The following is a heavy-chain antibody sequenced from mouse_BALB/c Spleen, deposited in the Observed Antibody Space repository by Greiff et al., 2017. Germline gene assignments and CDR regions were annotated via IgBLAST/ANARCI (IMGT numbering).Heavy chain of an antibody. CDR1: GFTFSSYA. CDR2: ISSGGSYT. Sequence: EVKVMESGGGLVKPGGSLKLSCAASGFTFSSYAMSWVRQTPEKRLEWVATISSGGSYTYYPDSVKGRFTISRDNAKNTLYLQMSSLRSEDTAMYYCATLRGAYWGQGTLVTVSA. V-gene: IGHV5-9-3*01. CDR3: ATLRGAY. J-gene: IGHJ3*01.